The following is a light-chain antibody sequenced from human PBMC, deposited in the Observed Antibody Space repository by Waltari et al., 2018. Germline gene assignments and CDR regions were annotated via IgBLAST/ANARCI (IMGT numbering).Light chain of an antibody. CDR1: HNVNAW. V-gene: IGKV1-5*03. J-gene: IGKJ4*01. CDR3: QQYNNWPLT. CDR2: EAS. Sequence: DVQLTQSPATLSASVGDRFIITCRASHNVNAWLAWYQQKPGKAPKVLIYEASNLESGVPSRFSGSGSGTEFTLTISSLQPDDFAVYYCQQYNNWPLTFGGGTKVEIK.